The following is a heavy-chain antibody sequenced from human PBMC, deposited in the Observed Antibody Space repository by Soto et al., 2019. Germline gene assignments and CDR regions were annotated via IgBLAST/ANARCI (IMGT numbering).Heavy chain of an antibody. Sequence: EVQLLESGGGLVQPGGSLRLSCAASGFTFSNYWMHWVRQAPGKGLVWVSRINSDGSNTNYADSVKGRFTISRDNAKNTLYLQMNSLRAEDTAVYYCARDRGYSSSASGPWGQGTLVTVSS. J-gene: IGHJ5*02. V-gene: IGHV3-74*01. CDR1: GFTFSNYW. CDR3: ARDRGYSSSASGP. CDR2: INSDGSNT. D-gene: IGHD6-6*01.